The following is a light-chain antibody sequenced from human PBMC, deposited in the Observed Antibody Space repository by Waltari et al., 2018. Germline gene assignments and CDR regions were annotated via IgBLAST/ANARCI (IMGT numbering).Light chain of an antibody. J-gene: IGKJ4*01. CDR1: QSVSTY. Sequence: EIVLTQSPATLSLSPGERATLSRRASQSVSTYLAWYQQRPGQAPRLLIFDASNRATCIPARFSGSGSGTDFTLTISSLEPEDFAVYYCQQRSNWPPLTFGGGTKVEIK. CDR3: QQRSNWPPLT. V-gene: IGKV3-11*01. CDR2: DAS.